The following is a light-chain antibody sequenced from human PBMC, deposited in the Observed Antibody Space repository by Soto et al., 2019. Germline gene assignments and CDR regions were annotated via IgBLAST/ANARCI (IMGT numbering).Light chain of an antibody. V-gene: IGKV4-1*01. J-gene: IGKJ2*01. Sequence: DIVMTQSPASLAVSLGERATINCKSSQSVLYSSNNKNYLAWYQQRPGQPPKLLIYWASTRESGVPDRFGGSRCGTYVTLTITSLQAEDVAVYSGHQYESTPPTFGQGTKLEIK. CDR2: WAS. CDR1: QSVLYSSNNKNY. CDR3: HQYESTPPT.